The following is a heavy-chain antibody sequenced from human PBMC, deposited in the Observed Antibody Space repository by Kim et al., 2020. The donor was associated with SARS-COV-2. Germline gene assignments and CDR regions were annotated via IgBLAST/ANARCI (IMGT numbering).Heavy chain of an antibody. J-gene: IGHJ6*02. V-gene: IGHV3-53*01. Sequence: GGSLRLSCAASEFTVSSTYMSWVRQAPGKGLEWVSVTSSGGSTYYTDSVKGRFTISRDSSKNTLYLQMNSLRVEDTAVYYCARDFSRTIFGVYYYYGMDVWGQGTTVTVSS. D-gene: IGHD3-3*01. CDR3: ARDFSRTIFGVYYYYGMDV. CDR1: EFTVSSTY. CDR2: TSSGGST.